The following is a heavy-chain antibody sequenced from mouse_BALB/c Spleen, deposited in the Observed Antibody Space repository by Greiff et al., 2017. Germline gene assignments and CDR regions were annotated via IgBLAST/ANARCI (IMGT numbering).Heavy chain of an antibody. CDR2: IDPANGNT. CDR3: ARSTITTLAMDY. D-gene: IGHD1-2*01. Sequence: VQLQQSGAELVKPGASVKLSCTASGFNIKDTYMHWVKQRPEQGLEWIGRIDPANGNTKYDPKFQGKATITADTSSNTAYLQLSSLTSEDTAVYYCARSTITTLAMDYWGQGTSVTVSS. V-gene: IGHV14-3*02. J-gene: IGHJ4*01. CDR1: GFNIKDTY.